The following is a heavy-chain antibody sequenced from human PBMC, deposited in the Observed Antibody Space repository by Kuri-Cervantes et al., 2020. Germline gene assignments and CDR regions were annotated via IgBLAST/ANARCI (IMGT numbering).Heavy chain of an antibody. J-gene: IGHJ4*02. Sequence: GGSLRLSCAASGSTFSSYAMHWVRQAPGKGLEWVAVISYDGSNKYYADSVKGRFTISRDNSKNTLYLQMNSLRAEDTAVYYCAKVLAVAGGGELDYWGQGTLVTVSS. D-gene: IGHD6-19*01. CDR1: GSTFSSYA. CDR2: ISYDGSNK. V-gene: IGHV3-30*01. CDR3: AKVLAVAGGGELDY.